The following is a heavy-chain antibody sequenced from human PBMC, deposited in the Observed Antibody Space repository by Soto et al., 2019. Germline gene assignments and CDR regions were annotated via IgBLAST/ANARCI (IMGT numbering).Heavy chain of an antibody. D-gene: IGHD3-3*01. CDR2: IYYSGST. Sequence: SETLSLTCTVSGGSISSGDYYWSWIRQPPGKGLEWIGYIYYSGSTYYNPSLKSRVTISVDTSKNQFSLKLSSVTAADTAVYYCARVKWNGSGRSCYYGMDVWGQGTTVTVYS. CDR3: ARVKWNGSGRSCYYGMDV. J-gene: IGHJ6*02. V-gene: IGHV4-30-4*01. CDR1: GGSISSGDYY.